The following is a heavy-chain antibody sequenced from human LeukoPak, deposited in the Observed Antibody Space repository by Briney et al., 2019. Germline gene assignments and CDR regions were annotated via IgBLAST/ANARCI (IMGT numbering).Heavy chain of an antibody. CDR1: GFTVSGIH. V-gene: IGHV3-53*01. D-gene: IGHD3-16*01. CDR3: AKDEATSGGGLAS. CDR2: MYTGGTT. Sequence: GGSLRLSCAASGFTVSGIHMSWVRQAPGKGLEWVSAMYTGGTTYYADSVTGRFIVSRDTSRNTLFLHMNSLRAEDTAVYYCAKDEATSGGGLASWGQGTLVIVSS. J-gene: IGHJ5*01.